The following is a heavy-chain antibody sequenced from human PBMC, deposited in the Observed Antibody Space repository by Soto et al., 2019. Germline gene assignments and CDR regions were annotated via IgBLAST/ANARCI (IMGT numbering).Heavy chain of an antibody. D-gene: IGHD3-3*01. V-gene: IGHV5-51*01. J-gene: IGHJ4*02. Sequence: GESLRISCRGSGYDFNTNWFGWVRQLPGRGLEWVGIMYPGDSDTRYNPSLQGHVTLSVDVTVSTAFLQWRSLETSDTGMYFCARLPRDCNKTSCYYADHWGQGTQVTVSS. CDR3: ARLPRDCNKTSCYYADH. CDR2: MYPGDSDT. CDR1: GYDFNTNW.